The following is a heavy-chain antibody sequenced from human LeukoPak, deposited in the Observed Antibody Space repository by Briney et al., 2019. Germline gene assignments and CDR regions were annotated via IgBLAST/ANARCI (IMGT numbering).Heavy chain of an antibody. V-gene: IGHV3-23*01. CDR2: ISGSGGST. J-gene: IGHJ6*03. CDR3: ARDPYSGSYGNYYYYFMDV. CDR1: GFTFSSYG. D-gene: IGHD1-26*01. Sequence: GGSRRLSCAASGFTFSSYGMSWVRQAPGKGLEWVSAISGSGGSTYNADSVKGRFTISRDNAKNSLYLQMNSLRAEDTAVYYCARDPYSGSYGNYYYYFMDVWGKGTTVTISS.